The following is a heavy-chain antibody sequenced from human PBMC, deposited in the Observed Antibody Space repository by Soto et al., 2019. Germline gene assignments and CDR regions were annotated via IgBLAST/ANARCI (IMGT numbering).Heavy chain of an antibody. J-gene: IGHJ5*01. CDR1: GGSIRTYY. CDR3: ASSYSAYDPHLS. Sequence: SETLSLSYTVSGGSIRTYYWTWIRQPPGKGLEWIGNVYYTGSTKYNPSLKSRVTISLDTSKNQFSLKLTSVTAADTAVYYCASSYSAYDPHLSWV. D-gene: IGHD5-12*01. V-gene: IGHV4-59*01. CDR2: VYYTGST.